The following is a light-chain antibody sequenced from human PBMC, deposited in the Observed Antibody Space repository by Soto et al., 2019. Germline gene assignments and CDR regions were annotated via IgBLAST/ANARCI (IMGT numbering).Light chain of an antibody. Sequence: QSALTQPASVSGSPGQSITISCTGSSSDVGGYHYVSWYQQYPGEAPKLVISEVSNRPSGVSHRFSGSKSGYTASLTISGRQAEDEADYYCATWDDSLSGPYWVFGGGTKLTVL. CDR1: SSDVGGYHY. J-gene: IGLJ3*02. V-gene: IGLV2-14*01. CDR2: EVS. CDR3: ATWDDSLSGPYWV.